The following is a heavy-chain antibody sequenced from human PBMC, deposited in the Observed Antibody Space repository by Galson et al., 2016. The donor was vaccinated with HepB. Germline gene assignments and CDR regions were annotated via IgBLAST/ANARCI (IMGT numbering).Heavy chain of an antibody. V-gene: IGHV5-51*01. CDR3: ARRRTSGYYPWYFDL. J-gene: IGHJ2*01. D-gene: IGHD3-22*01. CDR2: IQLIDSKT. Sequence: QSGAEVNKPGESLRISCRGSGYNFTSEFIGWVRQLPGKGLEWMGIIQLIDSKTRYSPSFQGHVTISADNSISTAYLQWNSLKASDTTIHYCARRRTSGYYPWYFDLWGSGTLVIVTS. CDR1: GYNFTSEF.